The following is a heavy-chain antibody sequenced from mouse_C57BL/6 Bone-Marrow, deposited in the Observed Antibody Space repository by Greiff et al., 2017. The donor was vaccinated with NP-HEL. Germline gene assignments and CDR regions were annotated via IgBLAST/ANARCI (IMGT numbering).Heavy chain of an antibody. CDR3: TGGPWFAY. V-gene: IGHV14-4*01. Sequence: EVQLQQSGAELVRPGASVKLSCTASGFNIKDDYMHWVKQRPEQGLEWIGWIDPENGDTEYASKFQGKATITADKSSNTAYLQLSSLTSEDTAVYFCTGGPWFAYWGQGTLVTVSA. CDR2: IDPENGDT. CDR1: GFNIKDDY. J-gene: IGHJ3*01.